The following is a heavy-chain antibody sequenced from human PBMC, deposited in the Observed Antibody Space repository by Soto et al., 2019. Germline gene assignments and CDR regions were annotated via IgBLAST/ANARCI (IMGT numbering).Heavy chain of an antibody. CDR3: VRDRDLRDYYGMDV. CDR2: ISTNGRSK. CDR1: GFAFSTYM. V-gene: IGHV3-48*02. Sequence: SLRLSCAGSGFAFSTYMMNWARHAPGKGLEWIADISTNGRSKSYAASVRGRFTISRDNTKNSMYLQMNSLRDDDTAVYYCVRDRDLRDYYGMDVWGQGTTVTVSS. J-gene: IGHJ6*02. D-gene: IGHD3-10*01.